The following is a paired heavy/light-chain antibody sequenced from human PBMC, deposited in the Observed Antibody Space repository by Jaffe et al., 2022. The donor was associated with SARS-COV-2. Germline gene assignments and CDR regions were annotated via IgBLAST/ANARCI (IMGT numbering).Light chain of an antibody. CDR3: GTWDSSLSARV. V-gene: IGLV1-51*01. CDR1: SPNIGNNY. Sequence: QSVLTQPPSVSAAPGQKVTISCSGSSPNIGNNYVSWYQQLPGTAPKLLIYDNNKRPSGIPDRFSGSKSGTSATLGITGLQTGDEADYYCGTWDSSLSARVFGGGTKLTVL. CDR2: DNN. J-gene: IGLJ3*02.
Heavy chain of an antibody. V-gene: IGHV3-48*02. CDR2: ISGSSGTK. CDR3: ARDGVGATDFDY. CDR1: GFTFSTQD. J-gene: IGHJ4*02. D-gene: IGHD1-26*01. Sequence: EVQLVESGGGLVQPGGSLRLSCAASGFTFSTQDMNWVRQAPGKGLEWVSYISGSSGTKIYADSVKGRFTISRDNAKNSLYLQMNSLRDEDTAVYYCARDGVGATDFDYWGQGTLVTVSS.